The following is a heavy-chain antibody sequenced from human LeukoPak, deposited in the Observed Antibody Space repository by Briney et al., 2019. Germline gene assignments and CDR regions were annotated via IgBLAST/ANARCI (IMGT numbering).Heavy chain of an antibody. CDR2: INAGNGNT. V-gene: IGHV1-3*03. CDR3: ARDGGLGQWLGEVDH. CDR1: GYTFTSYA. Sequence: ASVKVSCKASGYTFTSYAMHWVRQAPGQRLEWMGWINAGNGNTKYSQEFQGRVTITRDTSASTAYMELSSLRSEDMAVYYCARDGGLGQWLGEVDHWGQGTLVTVSS. D-gene: IGHD6-19*01. J-gene: IGHJ4*02.